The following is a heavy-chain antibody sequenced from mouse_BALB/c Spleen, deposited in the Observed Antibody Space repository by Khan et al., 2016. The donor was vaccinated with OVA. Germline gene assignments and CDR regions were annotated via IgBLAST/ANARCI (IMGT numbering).Heavy chain of an antibody. J-gene: IGHJ3*01. D-gene: IGHD4-1*01. CDR2: ISSDGDYT. CDR1: GFTFSSYS. CDR3: ASHLTGSFAY. V-gene: IGHV5-6*01. Sequence: EVMLVESGGDLVRPGGSLQLSCTASGFTFSSYSMSWVRQTPDKRLEWVATISSDGDYTYYPDNVKGRFTISRDNARNTLYLQMSSLKSEDTVMYYCASHLTGSFAYWGQGTLVTVSA.